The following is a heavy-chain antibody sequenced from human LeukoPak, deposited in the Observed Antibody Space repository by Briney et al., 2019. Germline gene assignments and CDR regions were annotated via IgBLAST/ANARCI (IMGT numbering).Heavy chain of an antibody. CDR3: ARGGYGDYGGNFDY. CDR1: GFTFSSYW. V-gene: IGHV3-74*01. J-gene: IGHJ4*02. CDR2: INSDGSIT. Sequence: GGSLRLSCAASGFTFSSYWMHWVRQAPGKGLVWVSRINSDGSITSYADSVKGRFTISRDNAKNSLYLQMNSLRAEDTAVYYCARGGYGDYGGNFDYWGQGTLVTVSS. D-gene: IGHD4-17*01.